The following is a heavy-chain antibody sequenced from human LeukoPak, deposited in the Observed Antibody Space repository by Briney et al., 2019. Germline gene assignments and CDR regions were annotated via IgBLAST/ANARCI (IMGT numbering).Heavy chain of an antibody. J-gene: IGHJ4*02. CDR3: ARDPYYDSSGSLPDY. Sequence: GGSLRLSCAASGFTFSSYSMSWVRQAPGKGLEWVAVIWYDGSNKYYADSVKGRFTISRDNSKNTLYLQMNSLRAEDTAVYYCARDPYYDSSGSLPDYWGQGTLVTVSS. CDR2: IWYDGSNK. D-gene: IGHD3-22*01. V-gene: IGHV3-33*08. CDR1: GFTFSSYS.